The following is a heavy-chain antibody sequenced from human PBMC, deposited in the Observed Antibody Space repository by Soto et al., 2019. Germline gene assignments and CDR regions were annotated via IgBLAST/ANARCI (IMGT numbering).Heavy chain of an antibody. J-gene: IGHJ4*02. D-gene: IGHD6-19*01. V-gene: IGHV3-33*01. CDR3: ARDRVAGNFDY. CDR2: IWYDGSNK. Sequence: QLGGSLRLSCAASGFTFSSYGMHWVRQAPGKGLEWVAVIWYDGSNKYYADSVKGRFTISRDNSKNTLYLQMNSLRAEDTAVYYCARDRVAGNFDYWGQGTLVTVSS. CDR1: GFTFSSYG.